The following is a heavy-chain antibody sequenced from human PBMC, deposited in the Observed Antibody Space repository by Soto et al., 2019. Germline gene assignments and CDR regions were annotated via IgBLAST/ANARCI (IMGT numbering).Heavy chain of an antibody. CDR1: GGSFSGYY. CDR3: ARGRVSSGWYGPMCIDS. Sequence: LSLTCAVYGGSFSGYYWSWIRQPPGKGLEWIGEINHSGSTNYNPSLKSRVTISVDASKNQFSLKLSSVTAADTAVYYCARGRVSSGWYGPMCIDSWGQGTLVTVSS. CDR2: INHSGST. J-gene: IGHJ4*02. V-gene: IGHV4-34*01. D-gene: IGHD6-19*01.